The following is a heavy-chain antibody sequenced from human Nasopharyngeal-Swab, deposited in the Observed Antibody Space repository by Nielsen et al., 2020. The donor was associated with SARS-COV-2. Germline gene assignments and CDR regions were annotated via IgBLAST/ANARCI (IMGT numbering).Heavy chain of an antibody. Sequence: GGSLRLSCAASGFTFSSYGMHWVRQAPGKGLEWVAVIWYDGSNKYYADSVKGRFTISRDNSKNTLYLQMNSLRAEDTAVYYCARDRYSSGRVYYYYYYGMDVWGQGTTVTVSS. D-gene: IGHD6-19*01. CDR1: GFTFSSYG. CDR3: ARDRYSSGRVYYYYYYGMDV. V-gene: IGHV3-33*01. J-gene: IGHJ6*02. CDR2: IWYDGSNK.